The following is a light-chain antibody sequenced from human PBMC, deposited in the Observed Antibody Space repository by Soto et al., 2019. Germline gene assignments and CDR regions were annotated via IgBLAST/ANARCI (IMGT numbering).Light chain of an antibody. CDR3: QHYSHWPPRT. CDR2: NVS. CDR1: QSVSTK. J-gene: IGKJ1*01. V-gene: IGKV3-15*01. Sequence: IVMTQSPATLSVSPGERATLSCTASQSVSTKLAWYQQKPGQAPRLVIYNVSTRATGIPARFSGSGSGTEFTLTISSLQSEDLATYYCQHYSHWPPRTFGQGTKVEI.